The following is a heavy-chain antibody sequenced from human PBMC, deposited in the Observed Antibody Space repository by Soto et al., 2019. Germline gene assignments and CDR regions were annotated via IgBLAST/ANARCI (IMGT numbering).Heavy chain of an antibody. CDR3: ARNLQLAYGMDV. CDR1: GFIFSIYN. D-gene: IGHD6-6*01. Sequence: QVQLVESGGGMVQPGRSLRLSCAASGFIFSIYNMHWVRQAPGKGLEWLTVTSYDGDSKHYADSVKGRFTISRDNSKNTLYLQMNILRTEDTAVYYCARNLQLAYGMDVWGQGTTVTVSS. CDR2: TSYDGDSK. V-gene: IGHV3-30-3*01. J-gene: IGHJ6*02.